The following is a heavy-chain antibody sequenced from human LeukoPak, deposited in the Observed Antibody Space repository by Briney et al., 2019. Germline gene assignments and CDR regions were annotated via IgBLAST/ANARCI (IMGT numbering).Heavy chain of an antibody. J-gene: IGHJ4*02. CDR3: ARRRYSSSWFFDY. V-gene: IGHV3-23*01. Sequence: GGSLRLSCAASGFTFNNYAMSWVRQAPGKGLEWVSAISGSGGTTYYADSVKGRFTFSRDNSKNTLYLQMNSLRAEDTAVYYCARRRYSSSWFFDYWGQGTLVTVSS. CDR2: ISGSGGTT. CDR1: GFTFNNYA. D-gene: IGHD6-13*01.